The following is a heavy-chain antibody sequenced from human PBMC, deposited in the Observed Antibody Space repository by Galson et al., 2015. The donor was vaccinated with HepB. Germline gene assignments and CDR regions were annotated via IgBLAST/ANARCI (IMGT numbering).Heavy chain of an antibody. V-gene: IGHV3-74*01. CDR3: TAIFDSVSDY. CDR1: TFTLSSSW. J-gene: IGHJ4*02. D-gene: IGHD3-3*01. Sequence: SLRLSCAASTFTLSSSWIHWVRQAPGKGLMWVSRIENEGSGTSYADSVKGRFTISRDNAKNTVYLQMNNLRAEDTAVNYCTAIFDSVSDYWGQGALVTVSS. CDR2: IENEGSGT.